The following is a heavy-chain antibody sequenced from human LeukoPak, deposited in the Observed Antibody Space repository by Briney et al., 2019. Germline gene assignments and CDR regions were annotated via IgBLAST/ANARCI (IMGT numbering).Heavy chain of an antibody. Sequence: GGSLRLSCAASGFTFSSYAMSWVRQAPGMGLEWVSAISGSGGSTYYADSVKGRFTISRDNSKNTLYLQMNSLRAEDTAVYYCAKDLGSPLIFDYWGQGTLVTVSS. J-gene: IGHJ4*02. CDR3: AKDLGSPLIFDY. D-gene: IGHD2-15*01. CDR1: GFTFSSYA. CDR2: ISGSGGST. V-gene: IGHV3-23*01.